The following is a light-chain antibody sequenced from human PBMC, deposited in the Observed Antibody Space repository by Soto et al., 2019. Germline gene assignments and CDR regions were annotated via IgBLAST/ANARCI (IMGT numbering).Light chain of an antibody. Sequence: QSVLTQPSSVSGSPGQPVTISCAGTSSEVGSYNHVSCYQQPPGTAPKLMIYEVSNRPSGVPDRFSGSKSGNTASLTITGLQAEDEADYYCSLYTSSSTFWVFGGGTQLTV. CDR2: EVS. CDR3: SLYTSSSTFWV. V-gene: IGLV2-18*01. J-gene: IGLJ3*02. CDR1: SSEVGSYNH.